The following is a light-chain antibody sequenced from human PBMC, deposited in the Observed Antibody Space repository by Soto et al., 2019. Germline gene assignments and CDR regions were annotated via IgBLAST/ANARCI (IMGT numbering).Light chain of an antibody. Sequence: IVMTQSPATLSVSPGERATLSCRASQTVSSNLAWYQQKPGQAPRLLIHGASTRATGVPARFSGSGSGTEFTLTISSLQSEDFAVYYCQQYHNWPPQYTFGLGTKLQIK. CDR1: QTVSSN. V-gene: IGKV3-15*01. CDR3: QQYHNWPPQYT. J-gene: IGKJ2*01. CDR2: GAS.